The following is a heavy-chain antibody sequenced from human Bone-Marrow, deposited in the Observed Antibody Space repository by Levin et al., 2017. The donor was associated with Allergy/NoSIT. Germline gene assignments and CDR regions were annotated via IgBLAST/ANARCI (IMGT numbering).Heavy chain of an antibody. CDR1: GFSLSTSGMR. D-gene: IGHD2-2*01. CDR2: IDWDGDN. J-gene: IGHJ4*02. V-gene: IGHV2-70*04. CDR3: ARISSRDCTSTSCHFDY. Sequence: QTLSLTCTFSGFSLSTSGMRVSWIRQPPGKALEWLARIDWDGDNFYSTSLKTRLSISKDTSKNQVVLTLTNMDPVDTATYYCARISSRDCTSTSCHFDYWGQGTLVAVSS.